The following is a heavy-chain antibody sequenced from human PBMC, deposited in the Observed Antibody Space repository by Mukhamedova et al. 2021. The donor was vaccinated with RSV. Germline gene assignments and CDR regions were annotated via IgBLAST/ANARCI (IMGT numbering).Heavy chain of an antibody. Sequence: WIRQPPGKGLEWIGYIYHSGSTIYDSSLKSRATISIDTSNNQFSLRLSSVTAADTAVYYCARGGVGPSASRGWYVYWAQGTLV. J-gene: IGHJ4*02. CDR2: IYHSGST. CDR3: ARGGVGPSASRGWYVY. D-gene: IGHD6-19*01. V-gene: IGHV4-59*01.